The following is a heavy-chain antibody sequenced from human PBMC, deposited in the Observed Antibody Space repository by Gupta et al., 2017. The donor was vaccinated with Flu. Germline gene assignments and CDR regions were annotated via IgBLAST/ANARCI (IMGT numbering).Heavy chain of an antibody. CDR3: ARERPKSRTGPFDY. CDR1: GYSFTDYA. CDR2: IIAGNGKT. Sequence: QVQFVQSGAEVKKPGASVKISCKASGYSFTDYAVHWVRQAPGQRLEWMGWIIAGNGKTKYSQKFQGRVSITRDTSASTAYMELSSLRSDDTALYYCARERPKSRTGPFDYWGQGTLVTVSS. V-gene: IGHV1-3*01. J-gene: IGHJ4*02. D-gene: IGHD6-13*01.